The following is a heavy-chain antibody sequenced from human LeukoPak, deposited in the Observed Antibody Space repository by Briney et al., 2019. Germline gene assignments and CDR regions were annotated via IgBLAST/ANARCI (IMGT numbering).Heavy chain of an antibody. CDR3: ARGPYSYDSSGAFDI. J-gene: IGHJ3*02. CDR2: IYYSGST. V-gene: IGHV4-39*01. Sequence: SETLSLTCTVSGGSISSSTYYWGWIRQPPGKGLEWIGIIYYSGSTYYNPSLKSRVTISVDTSENQFSLKLSSVTAADTAVYFCARGPYSYDSSGAFDIWGQGTMVTVSS. CDR1: GGSISSSTYY. D-gene: IGHD3-22*01.